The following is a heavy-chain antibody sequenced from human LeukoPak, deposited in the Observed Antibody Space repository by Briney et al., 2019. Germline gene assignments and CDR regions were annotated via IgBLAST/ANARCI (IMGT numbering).Heavy chain of an antibody. D-gene: IGHD3-3*01. V-gene: IGHV3-48*01. CDR1: GFTFSSYS. Sequence: PGGSLRLSCAASGFTFSSYSMNWVRQAPGKGLEWVSYISSSSTIYYADSVKGRFTISRDNAKNSLYLQINSLRAEDTAVYYCARDGYYDFWSGPITLNYYMDVWGRGTTVTVSS. CDR3: ARDGYYDFWSGPITLNYYMDV. CDR2: ISSSSTI. J-gene: IGHJ6*03.